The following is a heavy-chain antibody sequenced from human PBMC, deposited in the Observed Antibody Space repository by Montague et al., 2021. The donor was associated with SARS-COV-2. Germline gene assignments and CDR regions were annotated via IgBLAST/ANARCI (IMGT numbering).Heavy chain of an antibody. Sequence: SETLSLTCAVYGGSFSDYYWSWIRQPPGKGLEWIGEINHRGTSKYNPSLKSRVSISLDTSENQFSLYLSSVTAADTAVYYCARGRQHFNVIVVVMTGGEYYFDYWGQGTLVTVSS. CDR3: ARGRQHFNVIVVVMTGGEYYFDY. V-gene: IGHV4-34*01. CDR1: GGSFSDYY. D-gene: IGHD3-22*01. CDR2: INHRGTS. J-gene: IGHJ4*02.